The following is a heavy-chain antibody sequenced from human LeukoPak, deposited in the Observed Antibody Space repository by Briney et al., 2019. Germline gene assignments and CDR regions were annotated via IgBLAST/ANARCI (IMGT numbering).Heavy chain of an antibody. J-gene: IGHJ4*02. Sequence: SETLSLTCAVYGGSFSGYYWSWIRQPPGKGLEWIGEINHSGSTNYNPSLKSRVTISVDTSKNQFSLKLSSVTAADTAVYYCARAHVHAARRLDYWGQGTLVTVSS. CDR3: ARAHVHAARRLDY. CDR2: INHSGST. D-gene: IGHD2-8*01. CDR1: GGSFSGYY. V-gene: IGHV4-34*01.